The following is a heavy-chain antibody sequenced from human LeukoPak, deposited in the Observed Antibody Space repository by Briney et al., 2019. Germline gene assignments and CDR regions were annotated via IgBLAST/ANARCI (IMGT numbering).Heavy chain of an antibody. CDR2: IKPNSGGT. V-gene: IGHV1-2*02. J-gene: IGHJ4*02. D-gene: IGHD6-13*01. CDR1: GYTFKGYY. Sequence: ASVKVSCKASGYTFKGYYMHWVRQAPAQGLEWMGWIKPNSGGTNYAQKFQGRVTMTRDTSISTAYMELSRLRSDDTAVYYCATAGYSSSWYDYWDQGTLVTVSS. CDR3: ATAGYSSSWYDY.